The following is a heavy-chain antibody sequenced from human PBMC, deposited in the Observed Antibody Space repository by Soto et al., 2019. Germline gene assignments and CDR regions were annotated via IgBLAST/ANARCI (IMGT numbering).Heavy chain of an antibody. CDR2: INPNSGGT. J-gene: IGHJ3*02. V-gene: IGHV1-2*02. D-gene: IGHD3-10*01. CDR3: ARDVDQWWFGELSYQTDDAFDI. CDR1: GYTFTGHY. Sequence: ASVKVSCKASGYTFTGHYMHWVRQAPGQGLEWMGWINPNSGGTNYAQKFQGRVTMTRDTSISTAYMELSRLRSDDTAVYYCARDVDQWWFGELSYQTDDAFDIWGQGTMVTVSS.